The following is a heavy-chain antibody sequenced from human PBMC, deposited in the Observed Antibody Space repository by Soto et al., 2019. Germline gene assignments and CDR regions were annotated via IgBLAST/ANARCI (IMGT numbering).Heavy chain of an antibody. CDR3: AKDIYDSWSGYPHYFDS. D-gene: IGHD3-3*01. J-gene: IGHJ4*02. Sequence: GGSLRLSCAASGFSFSTYPMTWVRQAPGRGLEWVSTISASGNTAHYADSVKGRFTISRDKADNTLSLQMNSLSAEDTAVYYCAKDIYDSWSGYPHYFDSWGQGTLVTVSS. CDR1: GFSFSTYP. V-gene: IGHV3-23*01. CDR2: ISASGNTA.